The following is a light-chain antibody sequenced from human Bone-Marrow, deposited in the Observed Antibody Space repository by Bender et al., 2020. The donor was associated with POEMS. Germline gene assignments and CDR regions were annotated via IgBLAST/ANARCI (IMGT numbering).Light chain of an antibody. J-gene: IGLJ2*01. CDR2: DDT. V-gene: IGLV2-14*01. CDR3: CSYTNSGTLVV. Sequence: QSALTQPASVSGSPGQSITISCTGTSSDIGGFNYVSWYQHHPGKAPQLFIYDDTKRPSGVSNRFSGSKSGKTASLTISGLQAEDEADYYCCSYTNSGTLVVFGGGTKLTVL. CDR1: SSDIGGFNY.